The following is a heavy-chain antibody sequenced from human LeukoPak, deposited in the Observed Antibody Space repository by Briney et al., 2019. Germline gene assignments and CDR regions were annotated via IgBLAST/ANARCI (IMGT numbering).Heavy chain of an antibody. Sequence: GRSLRLSCAASGFTFSSYAMHWVRQAPGKGLEWVAVISYDGSNKYYADSVKGRFTISRDNSKNTLYLQMNSLRAEDTAVYYCARDSSPFYGSGSFDYWGQGTLVTVSS. CDR2: ISYDGSNK. J-gene: IGHJ4*02. V-gene: IGHV3-30-3*01. CDR1: GFTFSSYA. CDR3: ARDSSPFYGSGSFDY. D-gene: IGHD3-10*01.